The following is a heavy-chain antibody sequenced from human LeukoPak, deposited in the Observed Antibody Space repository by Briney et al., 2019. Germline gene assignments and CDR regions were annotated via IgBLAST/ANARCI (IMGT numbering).Heavy chain of an antibody. CDR1: GYTFVGYF. J-gene: IGHJ6*02. D-gene: IGHD2/OR15-2a*01. CDR2: INPTSSVT. CDR3: ARGPKTFYYYGMDV. Sequence: ASVKVSCKASGYTFVGYFMYWVRQVPGQGLECMGWINPTSSVTNYAQPFQGRVTVTSDTSISTTYMELSRLTSDDTAVYYCARGPKTFYYYGMDVWGQGTTVTVSS. V-gene: IGHV1-2*02.